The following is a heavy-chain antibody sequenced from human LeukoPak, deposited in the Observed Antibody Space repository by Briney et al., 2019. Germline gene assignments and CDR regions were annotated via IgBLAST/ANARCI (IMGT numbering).Heavy chain of an antibody. Sequence: PAGGSLRLSCAASGFTFSSYGMHWVRQAPGKGLEWVAFIRYDGSNKYYADSVKGRFTISRDNSKNTLYLQMNSLRAEDTAVYYCAREVRWQNYFDYWGQGTLVTVSS. CDR3: AREVRWQNYFDY. CDR1: GFTFSSYG. D-gene: IGHD4-23*01. V-gene: IGHV3-30*02. J-gene: IGHJ4*02. CDR2: IRYDGSNK.